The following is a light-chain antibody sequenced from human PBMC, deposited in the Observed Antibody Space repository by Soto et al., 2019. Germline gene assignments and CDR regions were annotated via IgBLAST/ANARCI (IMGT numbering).Light chain of an antibody. Sequence: DIQMTQSPSTLSASVGDRVTITCRASQSISSWLAWYQQKPGKAPKLLISNASNLESGVPSRFSGSGSGTEFTLTISILQPDDFATYYCQQYNTYSRTFGQGTKVEIK. CDR1: QSISSW. CDR3: QQYNTYSRT. J-gene: IGKJ1*01. V-gene: IGKV1-5*03. CDR2: NAS.